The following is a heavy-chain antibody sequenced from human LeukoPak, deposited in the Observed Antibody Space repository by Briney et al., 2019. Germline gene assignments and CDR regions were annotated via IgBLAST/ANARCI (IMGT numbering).Heavy chain of an antibody. CDR1: GGSISSSSYY. J-gene: IGHJ4*02. D-gene: IGHD6-13*01. CDR3: ARFIAAATYYFDY. CDR2: IYYSGST. V-gene: IGHV4-39*01. Sequence: PSETLSLTCTVSGGSISSSSYYWGWIRQPPGKGLEWIGSIYYSGSTYYNPSLKSRVTISVDTSKNQFSLKLSSVTAADTAVYYCARFIAAATYYFDYWGQGTLVTVSS.